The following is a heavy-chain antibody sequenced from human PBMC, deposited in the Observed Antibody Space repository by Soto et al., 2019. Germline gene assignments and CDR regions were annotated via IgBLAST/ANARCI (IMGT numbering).Heavy chain of an antibody. CDR3: ARGGITVVTLYFFDY. J-gene: IGHJ4*02. CDR1: GGTFSNYA. CDR2: IIPIFGTA. Sequence: SVKVSCKASGGTFSNYAISWVRQAPGQGLEWMGGIIPIFGTANYAQKFQGRVTITADESTSTAYMELSTLRSEDTAVYYCARGGITVVTLYFFDYWGQGTLVTVSS. V-gene: IGHV1-69*13. D-gene: IGHD1-7*01.